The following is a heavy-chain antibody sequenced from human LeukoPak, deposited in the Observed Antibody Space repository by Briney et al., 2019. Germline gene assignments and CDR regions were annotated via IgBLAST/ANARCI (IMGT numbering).Heavy chain of an antibody. CDR2: IYYSGST. Sequence: SETLSLTCTVSGGSVSSGTYYWSWIRQPPGKGLEWIGYIYYSGSTNYNPSLKSRVTISIDTSKNQFSLKLSSVTAADTAVYYCARDRVRGNANPFFDYWGQGTLVTVSS. CDR1: GGSVSSGTYY. CDR3: ARDRVRGNANPFFDY. V-gene: IGHV4-61*01. D-gene: IGHD1-1*01. J-gene: IGHJ4*02.